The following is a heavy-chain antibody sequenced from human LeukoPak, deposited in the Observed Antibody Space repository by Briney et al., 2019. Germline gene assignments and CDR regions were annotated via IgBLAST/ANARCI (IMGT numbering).Heavy chain of an antibody. V-gene: IGHV4-34*01. CDR2: INHSGST. J-gene: IGHJ6*03. CDR1: GGSFSGYY. D-gene: IGHD5-18*01. Sequence: SETLSLTCAVYGGSFSGYYWSWIRQPPGKGLEWIGEINHSGSTNYNPSLKSRVTISVDTSKNQFSLKLSSVTAADTAVYYCARDRRDRGYSYVRPWRYYYYMDVWGKGTTVTVSS. CDR3: ARDRRDRGYSYVRPWRYYYYMDV.